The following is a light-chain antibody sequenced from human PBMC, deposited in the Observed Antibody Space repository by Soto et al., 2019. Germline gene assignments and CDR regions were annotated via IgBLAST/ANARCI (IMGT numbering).Light chain of an antibody. CDR3: QQSYSTPTWT. CDR2: AAS. J-gene: IGKJ1*01. Sequence: DIPMTQSPSSLSASVGDRVTITCRASQSISSYLNWYQQKPGKAPKLLIYAASSLQSGVPSRRSGSGSGTDFTLTISSLQPEDFATDYCQQSYSTPTWTFGQGTKMEIK. CDR1: QSISSY. V-gene: IGKV1-39*01.